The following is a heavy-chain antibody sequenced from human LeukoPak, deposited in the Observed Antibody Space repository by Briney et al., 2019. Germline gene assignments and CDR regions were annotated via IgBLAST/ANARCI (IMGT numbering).Heavy chain of an antibody. CDR3: ARARGAVDYDSSGYYSN. V-gene: IGHV4-59*01. CDR1: GGSFSGYY. D-gene: IGHD3-22*01. Sequence: SETLSLTCAVYGGSFSGYYWSWIRQPPGKGLEWIGYIYYSGSTNYNPSLKSRVTISVDTSKNQFSLKLSSVTAADTAVYYCARARGAVDYDSSGYYSNWGQGTLVTVSS. J-gene: IGHJ4*02. CDR2: IYYSGST.